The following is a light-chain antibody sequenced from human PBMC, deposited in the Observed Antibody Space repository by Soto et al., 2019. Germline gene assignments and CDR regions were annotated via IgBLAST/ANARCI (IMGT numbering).Light chain of an antibody. Sequence: QSVLTQPRSVSGSPGHSVTISCTGTSSDVGAYDYVSWYQQHPGKAPKLMIYDVSKRPSGVPDRFSGSKSGNTASLTISGLQAEDEADYYCGSYAGGYTYVFGTGTKVTVL. V-gene: IGLV2-11*01. J-gene: IGLJ1*01. CDR3: GSYAGGYTYV. CDR1: SSDVGAYDY. CDR2: DVS.